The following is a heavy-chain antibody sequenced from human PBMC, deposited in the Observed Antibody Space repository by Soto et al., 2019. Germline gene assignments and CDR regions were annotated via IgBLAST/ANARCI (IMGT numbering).Heavy chain of an antibody. V-gene: IGHV3-15*01. CDR3: TTYAAARPEDFLY. Sequence: HLVESGGGLVKPGGSLRLSCATSGFTFSSVWMSWVRQAPGKGLEWVGRIKSKINGEVTEYAAPVKGRFTISRDDSIHTLYLQMNSLNTEDPGVYYCTTYAAARPEDFLYWGQGTLVTVSS. CDR1: GFTFSSVW. D-gene: IGHD6-6*01. CDR2: IKSKINGEVT. J-gene: IGHJ1*01.